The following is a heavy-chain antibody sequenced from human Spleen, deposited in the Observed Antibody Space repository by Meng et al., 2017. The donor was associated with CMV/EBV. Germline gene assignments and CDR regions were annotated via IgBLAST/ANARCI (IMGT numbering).Heavy chain of an antibody. CDR1: GGSISSDTW. CDR2: IYHTGIP. Sequence: SETLSLTCAVSGGSISSDTWWSWVRQPPGKGLEWIGYIYHTGIPNYNPSLKSRVTISVDKSKNQFSLKLTSVTAADTAVYYCARGPHWSVATMGTEYFQHWGQGTLVTVSS. V-gene: IGHV4-4*02. J-gene: IGHJ1*01. D-gene: IGHD5-12*01. CDR3: ARGPHWSVATMGTEYFQH.